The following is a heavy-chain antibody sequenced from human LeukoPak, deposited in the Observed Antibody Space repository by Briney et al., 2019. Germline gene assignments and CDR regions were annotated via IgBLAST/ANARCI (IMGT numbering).Heavy chain of an antibody. Sequence: PGGSLRLSCAASGFTFSSYAMSWVRQAPGKGLEWVSAISGSGGSTYYADSVKGRFTISRDNSKNTLYLQMNSLRAEDTAVYYCAKETLGDYPLWVPTNWFDPWGQGTLVTVSS. CDR3: AKETLGDYPLWVPTNWFDP. CDR2: ISGSGGST. CDR1: GFTFSSYA. J-gene: IGHJ5*02. D-gene: IGHD4-17*01. V-gene: IGHV3-23*01.